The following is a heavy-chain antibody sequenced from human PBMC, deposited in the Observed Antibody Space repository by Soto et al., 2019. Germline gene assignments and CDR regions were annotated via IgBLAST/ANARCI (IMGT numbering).Heavy chain of an antibody. CDR3: ARETLMTTTYWGWFDP. CDR2: IWYDGSNK. CDR1: GFTFSSYG. V-gene: IGHV3-33*01. Sequence: GGSLRLSCAASGFTFSSYGMHWVRQAPGKGLEWVAVIWYDGSNKYYADSVKGRFTISRDNSKNTLYLQMNSLRAEDTAVYYCARETLMTTTYWGWFDPWGQGTLVTVSS. D-gene: IGHD3-16*01. J-gene: IGHJ5*02.